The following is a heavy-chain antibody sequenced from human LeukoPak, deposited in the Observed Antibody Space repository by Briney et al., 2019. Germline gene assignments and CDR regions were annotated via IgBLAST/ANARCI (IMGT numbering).Heavy chain of an antibody. CDR2: ISYDGSNK. CDR1: GFTFSSYA. Sequence: PGRSLRLSCAASGFTFSSYAMHWVRQAPGKGLGWVAVISYDGSNKYYADSVKGRFTISRDNSKNTLYLQMNTLRAEDTAVYYCASDGISRDGYNTGPDYWGQGTLVTVSS. D-gene: IGHD5-24*01. J-gene: IGHJ4*02. V-gene: IGHV3-30*04. CDR3: ASDGISRDGYNTGPDY.